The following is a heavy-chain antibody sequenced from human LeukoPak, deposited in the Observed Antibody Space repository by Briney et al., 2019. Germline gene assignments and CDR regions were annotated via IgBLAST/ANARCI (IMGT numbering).Heavy chain of an antibody. CDR1: GGSISSYY. CDR2: IYYSGST. V-gene: IGHV4-59*12. D-gene: IGHD4-17*01. Sequence: PSETLSLTCTVSGGSISSYYWSWIRQPPGKGLEWIGYIYYSGSTNYNPSLKSRVTMSVDTSKNQFSLKLSSVTAADTAVYYCARDPTTGTYYYYYGMDVWGQGTTVTVSS. J-gene: IGHJ6*02. CDR3: ARDPTTGTYYYYYGMDV.